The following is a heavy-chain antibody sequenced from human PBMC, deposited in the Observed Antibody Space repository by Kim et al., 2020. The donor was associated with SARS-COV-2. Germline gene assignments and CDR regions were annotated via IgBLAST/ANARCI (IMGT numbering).Heavy chain of an antibody. CDR3: ARATTIFGVVIKSFDY. CDR1: GGSISSGGYH. CDR2: IYYSGST. Sequence: SETLSLTCTVSGGSISSGGYHWSWIRQHPGKGLEWIGYIYYSGSTYYNPSLKSRVTISVDTSKNQFSLKLSSVTAADTAVYYCARATTIFGVVIKSFDYWGQGTLVTVSS. V-gene: IGHV4-31*03. J-gene: IGHJ4*02. D-gene: IGHD3-3*01.